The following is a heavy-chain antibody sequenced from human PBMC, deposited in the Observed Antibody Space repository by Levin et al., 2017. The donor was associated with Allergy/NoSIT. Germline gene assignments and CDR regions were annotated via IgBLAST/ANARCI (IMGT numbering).Heavy chain of an antibody. Sequence: GGSLRLSCAASGFTVSSNYMSWVRQAPGKGLEWVSVIYSGGSPYYADSVKGRFTISRDNSKNTLYLQMNSLRAEDTAVYYCAREAGGYDFWSGSHQNWFDPWGQGTLVTVSS. D-gene: IGHD3-3*01. V-gene: IGHV3-53*01. CDR3: AREAGGYDFWSGSHQNWFDP. CDR2: IYSGGSP. J-gene: IGHJ5*02. CDR1: GFTVSSNY.